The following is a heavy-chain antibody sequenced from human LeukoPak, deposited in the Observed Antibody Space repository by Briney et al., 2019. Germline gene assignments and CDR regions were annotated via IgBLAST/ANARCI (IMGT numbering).Heavy chain of an antibody. J-gene: IGHJ3*02. Sequence: PSETLSLTCSVSGGSITSSSYYWSWIRQPPGKGLEWIGYIYYSGSTNYNPSLKSRVTISVDTSKNQFSLKLSSVTAADTAVYYCARGWQLRDAFDIWGQGTMVTVSS. CDR1: GGSITSSSYY. CDR2: IYYSGST. V-gene: IGHV4-61*01. CDR3: ARGWQLRDAFDI. D-gene: IGHD2-15*01.